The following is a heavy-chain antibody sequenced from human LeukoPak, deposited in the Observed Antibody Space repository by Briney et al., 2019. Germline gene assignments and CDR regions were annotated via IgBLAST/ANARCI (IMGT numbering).Heavy chain of an antibody. Sequence: RASVKVSCKASGYTFTNYYIHWVRQAPGQGLEWMGWISPYNGNTNYAQKLQGRATMTTDTSTSTAYMELRSLRSDDTAVYYCARHFYGSGTYYHFDYWGQGTLVTVSS. V-gene: IGHV1-18*04. CDR3: ARHFYGSGTYYHFDY. CDR1: GYTFTNYY. CDR2: ISPYNGNT. J-gene: IGHJ4*02. D-gene: IGHD3-10*01.